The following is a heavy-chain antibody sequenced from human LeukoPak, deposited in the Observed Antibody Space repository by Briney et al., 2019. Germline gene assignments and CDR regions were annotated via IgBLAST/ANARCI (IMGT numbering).Heavy chain of an antibody. J-gene: IGHJ4*02. D-gene: IGHD6-19*01. CDR1: GYTFTSYG. CDR3: AALPVYSSGWYVDY. V-gene: IGHV1-18*01. CDR2: ISTYNGNT. Sequence: GASVKVSCKASGYTFTSYGISWVRQAPGQGLEWMGWISTYNGNTNYAQKLQGRVTMTTDTSTSTAYMELSRLRSDDTAVYYCAALPVYSSGWYVDYWGQGTLVTVSS.